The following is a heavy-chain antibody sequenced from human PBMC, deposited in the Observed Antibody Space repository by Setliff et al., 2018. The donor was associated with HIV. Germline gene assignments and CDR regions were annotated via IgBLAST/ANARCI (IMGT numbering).Heavy chain of an antibody. D-gene: IGHD4-17*01. CDR2: IKQDGSEK. J-gene: IGHJ4*02. V-gene: IGHV3-7*01. CDR3: AKDASTPNYGDYPNFDC. Sequence: GGSLRLSCAASGFTFSCYWMSWVRQAPGKGLEWVANIKQDGSEKYYVDSVRGRFTISRDNSKNTLYLQMNSLRAEDTAVYYCAKDASTPNYGDYPNFDCWGQGTLVTVSS. CDR1: GFTFSCYW.